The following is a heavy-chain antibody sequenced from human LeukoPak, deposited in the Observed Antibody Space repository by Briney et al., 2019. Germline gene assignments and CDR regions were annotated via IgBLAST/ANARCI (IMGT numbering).Heavy chain of an antibody. CDR1: GYTFTDYF. V-gene: IGHV1-69-2*01. CDR2: VDPEDGET. Sequence: APVKISCKASGYTFTDYFMHWVQQAPGKGLEWMGRVDPEDGETIYAEKFQGRVTITADTSTDTAYMELSSLRSEDTAVYYCATDSSPDEYYYYYYMDVWGKGTTVTVSS. J-gene: IGHJ6*03. CDR3: ATDSSPDEYYYYYYMDV. D-gene: IGHD6-13*01.